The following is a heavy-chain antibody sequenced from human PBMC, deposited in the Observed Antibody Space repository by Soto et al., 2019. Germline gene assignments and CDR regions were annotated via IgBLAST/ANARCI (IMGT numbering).Heavy chain of an antibody. Sequence: QVQLVESGGGVVQPGRSLRLSCAASGFTFSSYGMHWVRQAPGKGLEWVAVISYDGSNKYYADSVKGRFTISRDNSKNTLYLQMNSLRAEDTAVYYCAKSEIWSGYWRKARLSKGSSQDDYWGQGTLVTVSS. CDR2: ISYDGSNK. CDR3: AKSEIWSGYWRKARLSKGSSQDDY. CDR1: GFTFSSYG. J-gene: IGHJ4*02. D-gene: IGHD3-3*01. V-gene: IGHV3-30*18.